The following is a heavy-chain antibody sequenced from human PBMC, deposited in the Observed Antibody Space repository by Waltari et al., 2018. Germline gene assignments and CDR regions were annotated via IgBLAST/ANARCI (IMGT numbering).Heavy chain of an antibody. J-gene: IGHJ6*02. Sequence: QVQLVQSGAEVKKPGSSVKVSCKASGGTFSSYALTWVRQAPGQGLEWMGGIIPSVGKANYAQKFQGRVRITSDESTSTAYMELSSLKSEDTAVYYCASQSSSSHYYGMGVWGQGTTVTVSS. CDR2: IIPSVGKA. D-gene: IGHD6-6*01. CDR3: ASQSSSSHYYGMGV. CDR1: GGTFSSYA. V-gene: IGHV1-69*01.